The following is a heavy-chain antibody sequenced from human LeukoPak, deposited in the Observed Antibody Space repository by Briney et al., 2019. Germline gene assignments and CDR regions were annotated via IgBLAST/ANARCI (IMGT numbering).Heavy chain of an antibody. CDR2: IKQDGSEK. D-gene: IGHD3-10*01. J-gene: IGHJ4*02. CDR3: ARDRGSGEFPFDY. Sequence: GGSLRLSCAASGFTFSSYWMSWVRQAPGKGLEWVANIKQDGSEKYYVDSVKGRFTISRDNAKNSLYLQMNSLRAEDTAVYYCARDRGSGEFPFDYWGQGTLVTVSS. CDR1: GFTFSSYW. V-gene: IGHV3-7*01.